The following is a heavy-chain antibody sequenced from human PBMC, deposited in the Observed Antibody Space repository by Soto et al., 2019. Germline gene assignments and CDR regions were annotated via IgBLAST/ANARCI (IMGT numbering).Heavy chain of an antibody. V-gene: IGHV3-21*01. CDR1: GFTFRSFT. CDR3: TRDASRDSSARGWFDP. CDR2: ISSNSAYI. Sequence: GGSLRLSCAASGFTFRSFTINWVRQAPGKGLEWVSTISSNSAYIYYTDALRGRFTISRDNAKNSLHLQMNSPRAEDTAVYYCTRDASRDSSARGWFDPWGPGTLVTVSS. D-gene: IGHD6-13*01. J-gene: IGHJ5*02.